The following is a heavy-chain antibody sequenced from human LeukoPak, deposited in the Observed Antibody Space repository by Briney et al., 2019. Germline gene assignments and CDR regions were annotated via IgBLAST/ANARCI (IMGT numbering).Heavy chain of an antibody. CDR3: ARRTGSAGYNFYYYGMEV. J-gene: IGHJ6*02. CDR1: DGSVSSSSYY. D-gene: IGHD1-1*01. V-gene: IGHV4-61*01. CDR2: IYYSGST. Sequence: SETLSLTCTVSDGSVSSSSYYWSWIRQPPGKGLEWIGYIYYSGSTNYNPSLKSRVTISLDMFKNQLSLKLSSVTAADMAVYYCARRTGSAGYNFYYYGMEVWGQGTTVTVSS.